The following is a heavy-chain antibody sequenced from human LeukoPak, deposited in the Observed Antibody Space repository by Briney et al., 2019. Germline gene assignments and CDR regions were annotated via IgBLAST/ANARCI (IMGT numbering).Heavy chain of an antibody. CDR1: GFTFSSYS. CDR3: ARDFSRDGYNSYYMDV. Sequence: AGGSLRLSCAASGFTFSSYSMNWVRQAPGKGLEWVSSISSSSYMYYADSVKGRFTISRDNAKNSLYLQMNSLRAEDTAVYYCARDFSRDGYNSYYMDVWGKGTTVTVSS. CDR2: ISSSSYM. J-gene: IGHJ6*03. D-gene: IGHD5-24*01. V-gene: IGHV3-21*01.